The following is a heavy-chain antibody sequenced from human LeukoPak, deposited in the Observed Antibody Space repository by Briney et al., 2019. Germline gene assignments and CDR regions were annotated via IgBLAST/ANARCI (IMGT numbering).Heavy chain of an antibody. D-gene: IGHD3-10*01. CDR3: ATEVGYGSGSLVDY. CDR1: GYTLTELS. J-gene: IGHJ4*02. Sequence: ASVTVSCKVSGYTLTELSMHWVRQAPGKGLEWVGGFDPEDGETIYAQKFQGRVTMTEDTSTDTAYMELSSLRSEDTAVYYCATEVGYGSGSLVDYWGQGTLVTVSS. CDR2: FDPEDGET. V-gene: IGHV1-24*01.